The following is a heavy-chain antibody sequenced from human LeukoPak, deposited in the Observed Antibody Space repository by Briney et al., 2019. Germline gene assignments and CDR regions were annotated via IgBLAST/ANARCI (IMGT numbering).Heavy chain of an antibody. CDR1: SFTFSAYT. CDR2: ISYDGIRK. CDR3: ASLYCSGWTFFDS. D-gene: IGHD6-19*01. V-gene: IGHV3-30-3*01. Sequence: GGSLRLSCAASSFTFSAYTMHWVRQAPGEGLEWVAVISYDGIRKYYPDSVKGRFTISRDNSRNTLFLQTDSLRPEDTALYYCASLYCSGWTFFDSWGQGTPVTVSS. J-gene: IGHJ4*02.